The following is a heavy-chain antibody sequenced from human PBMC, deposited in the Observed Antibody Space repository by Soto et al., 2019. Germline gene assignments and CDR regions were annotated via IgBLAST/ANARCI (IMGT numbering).Heavy chain of an antibody. Sequence: PGGSLRLSCAASVLTFSTYNMNWVRQAPGKGLEWVSYISDSSSTIHYADSVKGRFTISRDNAKNSLYLQMNSLRAEDTAVYYCARDDYPYYDDSSGYHFDYWGQGALVTVSS. V-gene: IGHV3-48*01. J-gene: IGHJ4*02. CDR1: VLTFSTYN. D-gene: IGHD3-22*01. CDR3: ARDDYPYYDDSSGYHFDY. CDR2: ISDSSSTI.